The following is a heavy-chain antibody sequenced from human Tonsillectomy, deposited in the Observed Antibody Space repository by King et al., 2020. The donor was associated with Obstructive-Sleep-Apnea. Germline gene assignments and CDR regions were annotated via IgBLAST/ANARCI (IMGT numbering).Heavy chain of an antibody. CDR2: ISPSSSYI. Sequence: VQLVESGGGLVKPGGSLRLSCAASGFTFSDYSMNWVRQAPGKGLEWVSSISPSSSYIYYADSVKGRFTISRDTAKNSLYLQMNSLRAEDTALYYCARDMTAAGFPSFGYWGQGTLVTVSS. CDR1: GFTFSDYS. CDR3: ARDMTAAGFPSFGY. D-gene: IGHD6-13*01. J-gene: IGHJ4*02. V-gene: IGHV3-21*01.